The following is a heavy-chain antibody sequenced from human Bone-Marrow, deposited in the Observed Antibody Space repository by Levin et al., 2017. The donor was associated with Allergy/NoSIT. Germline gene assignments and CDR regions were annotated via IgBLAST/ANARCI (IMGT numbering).Heavy chain of an antibody. CDR2: IYQSGNT. CDR3: ATCGDDCIDVFGI. J-gene: IGHJ3*02. D-gene: IGHD2-21*02. Sequence: PGGSLRLSCAVSGDSISSSNWWSWVRQPPGKGLEWIGEIYQSGNTSYNPSLKSRVTISVDKSKNQFSLKLISVTAADTAVYYCATCGDDCIDVFGIWGQGTMVTVSS. CDR1: GDSISSSNW. V-gene: IGHV4-4*02.